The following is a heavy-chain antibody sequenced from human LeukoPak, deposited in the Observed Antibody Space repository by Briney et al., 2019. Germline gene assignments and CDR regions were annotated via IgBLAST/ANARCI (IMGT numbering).Heavy chain of an antibody. Sequence: PGGSLRLSCAASGFTFRSYAMHWVRQAPGKGLEWVAVISDDGSRQHYADFLEGRFTISRDNSMNTVSLQMSSLTSEDTAVYFCVREQPGDGWSGFDYWGQGTLDTVSS. CDR3: VREQPGDGWSGFDY. V-gene: IGHV3-30*15. D-gene: IGHD6-19*01. CDR2: ISDDGSRQ. J-gene: IGHJ4*02. CDR1: GFTFRSYA.